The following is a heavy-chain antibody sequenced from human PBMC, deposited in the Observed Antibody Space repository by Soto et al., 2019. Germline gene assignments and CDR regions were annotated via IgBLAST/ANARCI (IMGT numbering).Heavy chain of an antibody. CDR3: ARDGKWLCYYYYYGMDV. CDR2: IWYDGSNK. Sequence: QVQLVESGGGVVQPGRSLRLSCAASGFTFSSYGMHWVRQAPGKGLEWVAVIWYDGSNKYYADSVKGRFTISRDNSKNTLYLQMNSLRAEDTAVYYCARDGKWLCYYYYYGMDVWGQGTTVTVSS. V-gene: IGHV3-33*01. J-gene: IGHJ6*02. CDR1: GFTFSSYG. D-gene: IGHD3-22*01.